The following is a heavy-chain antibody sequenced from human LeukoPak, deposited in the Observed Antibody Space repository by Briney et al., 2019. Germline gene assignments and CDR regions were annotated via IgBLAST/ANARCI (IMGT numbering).Heavy chain of an antibody. D-gene: IGHD3-3*02. V-gene: IGHV5-51*01. Sequence: NPGESLKISCKESGYSFTSYWIGWVRQMPGKGLEWMGIIYPGDSDIRNSPSFQGQVTISADKSISTAYLQWSSLKASDTAMYYCARRSISNPYWYFDLWGRGTLVTVSS. CDR1: GYSFTSYW. CDR2: IYPGDSDI. J-gene: IGHJ2*01. CDR3: ARRSISNPYWYFDL.